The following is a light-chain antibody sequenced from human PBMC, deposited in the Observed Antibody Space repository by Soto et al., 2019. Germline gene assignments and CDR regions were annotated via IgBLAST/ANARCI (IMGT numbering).Light chain of an antibody. V-gene: IGKV1-5*03. CDR1: QSISSW. Sequence: DIQMTQSPSTLSASVGDRVAITCRASQSISSWLAWYQQKPGEAPKLLIYKASTLESAVPSRFSGSGSGTEFTLTISSLQPDDFATYYCQQYNSYPWTFGQGTKVEIK. J-gene: IGKJ1*01. CDR2: KAS. CDR3: QQYNSYPWT.